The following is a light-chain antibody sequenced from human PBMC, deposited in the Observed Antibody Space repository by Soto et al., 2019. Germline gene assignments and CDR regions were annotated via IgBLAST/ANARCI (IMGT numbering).Light chain of an antibody. J-gene: IGKJ1*01. Sequence: ELVLTQSPGTPSLSPGERATHSCRASQSVYSSCFAWYQQNPGQASRLLMYGSPNRATGIPDRFSGSGSGTDSTLAISRLEREDYAVYYCQQYGSQPNRYRWTFGQGTKVEIK. V-gene: IGKV3-20*01. CDR3: QQYGSQPNRYRWT. CDR1: QSVYSSC. CDR2: GSP.